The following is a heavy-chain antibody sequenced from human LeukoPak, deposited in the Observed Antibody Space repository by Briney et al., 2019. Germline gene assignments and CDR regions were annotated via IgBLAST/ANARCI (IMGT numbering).Heavy chain of an antibody. CDR3: ARTNWDYFDY. V-gene: IGHV1-2*02. D-gene: IGHD7-27*01. CDR2: INPNSGGT. Sequence: GASVTVSCKASGYAFTGYYMHWVRQAPGQGLEWMGWINPNSGGTNYAQKFQGRVTMTRDTSISTAYMELSRLRSDDTAVYYCARTNWDYFDYWGQGTLVTVSS. CDR1: GYAFTGYY. J-gene: IGHJ4*02.